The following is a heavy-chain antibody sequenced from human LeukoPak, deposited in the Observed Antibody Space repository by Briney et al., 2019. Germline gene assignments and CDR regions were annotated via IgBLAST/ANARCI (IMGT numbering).Heavy chain of an antibody. CDR1: GGSISSYY. CDR3: AGGSRGGYNWFDP. V-gene: IGHV4-59*01. CDR2: IHYSGST. D-gene: IGHD3-16*01. Sequence: SETLSLTCTVSGGSISSYYWSWIRQSPGKGLEWIGYIHYSGSTNYNPSLKSRVTISVDTSKNQFSLRLNSMTAADTALYYCAGGSRGGYNWFDPWGQGTLVIVSS. J-gene: IGHJ5*02.